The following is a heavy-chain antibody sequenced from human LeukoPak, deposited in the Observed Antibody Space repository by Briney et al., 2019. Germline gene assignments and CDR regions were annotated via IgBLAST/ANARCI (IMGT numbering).Heavy chain of an antibody. V-gene: IGHV4-59*08. D-gene: IGHD3-22*01. CDR1: GGSLSSYF. Sequence: SETLSLTCTVSGGSLSSYFWSWIRQAPGKGLEWIGYVYYSGSTNYNPSPKSRGTISVDTSKTQFSLKLSSVTAADAAVYYCARLPSTYYSVPYYFDCWGQGTLVTVSS. CDR2: VYYSGST. CDR3: ARLPSTYYSVPYYFDC. J-gene: IGHJ4*02.